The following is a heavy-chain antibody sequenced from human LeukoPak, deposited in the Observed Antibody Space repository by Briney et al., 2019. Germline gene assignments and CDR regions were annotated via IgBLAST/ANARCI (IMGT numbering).Heavy chain of an antibody. CDR3: ARDNSAGTPTYWWFDP. V-gene: IGHV1-46*01. CDR2: INPSGSGT. J-gene: IGHJ5*02. D-gene: IGHD1/OR15-1a*01. Sequence: ASVKVSCKASGYRFTSYWMHWVRQAPGQELEWMGVINPSGSGTRYAQPLQGRVTMTRDTSTNTDYMELSSLTSEDTAVYYCARDNSAGTPTYWWFDPWGQGTLVTVSS. CDR1: GYRFTSYW.